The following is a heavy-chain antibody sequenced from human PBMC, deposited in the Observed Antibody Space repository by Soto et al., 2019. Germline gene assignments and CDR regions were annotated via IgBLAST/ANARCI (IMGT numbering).Heavy chain of an antibody. D-gene: IGHD2-8*02. Sequence: EVQLVESGGGLVQPGGSLRLSCAASGFTFSDHYMDWVRQAPGKGLEWVARSRNRVNSHTTEYAASVKGRFTISRYESKSALYLQMISLKIEDTAVYYCARCLLAGAQGYTYHGIDDWGQGTTVTVSS. V-gene: IGHV3-72*01. CDR1: GFTFSDHY. CDR3: ARCLLAGAQGYTYHGIDD. CDR2: SRNRVNSHTT. J-gene: IGHJ6*01.